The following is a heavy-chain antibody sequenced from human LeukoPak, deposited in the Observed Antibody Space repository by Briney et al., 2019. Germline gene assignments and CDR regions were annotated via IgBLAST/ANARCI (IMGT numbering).Heavy chain of an antibody. CDR3: ARDKGEDGYNPFDY. D-gene: IGHD5-24*01. V-gene: IGHV3-9*01. CDR2: ISWNNNNV. Sequence: GGSLRLSCAASGFTFDDYAMHWVRQPPEKGLEWVSGISWNNNNVDYADSVKGRFTISRDNAKKSLYLQMSSLRPEDTALYYCARDKGEDGYNPFDYWGQGALVTVSS. CDR1: GFTFDDYA. J-gene: IGHJ4*02.